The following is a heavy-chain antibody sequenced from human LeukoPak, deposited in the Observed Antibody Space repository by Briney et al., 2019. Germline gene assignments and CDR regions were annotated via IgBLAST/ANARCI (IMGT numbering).Heavy chain of an antibody. Sequence: SETLSLTCTVSGDSIISSYWSWIRQPPGKGLEWIAYMKFNGKTDDNPPLKSRVTISLDTSKNQFSLILNSVTTADTAVYYCARAPPRRCPGNDCYPIFDFWGQGSLVTVSS. CDR1: GDSIISSY. CDR3: ARAPPRRCPGNDCYPIFDF. CDR2: MKFNGKT. J-gene: IGHJ4*02. D-gene: IGHD2-21*02. V-gene: IGHV4-59*01.